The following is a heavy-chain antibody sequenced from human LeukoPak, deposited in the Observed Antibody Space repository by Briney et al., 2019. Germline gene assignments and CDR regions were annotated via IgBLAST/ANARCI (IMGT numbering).Heavy chain of an antibody. CDR3: AGYAPDAFDI. Sequence: GESLKISCKGSGYSFTSNWIGWVRHMPGKGLEWMGIINPRDSDTRYCPSFEGQVTISADKSISTAYLQLSSLKASDTAMYYCAGYAPDAFDIWGQGTMVTVSS. CDR1: GYSFTSNW. V-gene: IGHV5-51*01. D-gene: IGHD5-12*01. J-gene: IGHJ3*02. CDR2: INPRDSDT.